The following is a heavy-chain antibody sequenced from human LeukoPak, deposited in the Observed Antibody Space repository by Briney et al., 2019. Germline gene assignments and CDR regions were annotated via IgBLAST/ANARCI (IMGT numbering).Heavy chain of an antibody. V-gene: IGHV1-69*13. CDR1: GGTFSSYA. CDR2: IIPIFGTA. Sequence: ASVEVSCKASGGTFSSYAISWVRQAPGQGLEWMGGIIPIFGTANYAQKFQGRVTITADESTSTAYMELSSLRSEDTAVYYCARRIAAAGHFDYWGQGTLVTVSS. CDR3: ARRIAAAGHFDY. D-gene: IGHD6-13*01. J-gene: IGHJ4*02.